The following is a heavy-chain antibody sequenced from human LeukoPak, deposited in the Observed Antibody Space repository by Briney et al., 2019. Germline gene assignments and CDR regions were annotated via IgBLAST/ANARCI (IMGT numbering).Heavy chain of an antibody. CDR1: GFTFSDYY. D-gene: IGHD3-3*01. J-gene: IGHJ6*02. Sequence: GSLRLSCAASGFTFSDYYMSWIRQAPGKGLEWVSYISSSGSTIYYADSVKGRFTISRDNAKNSLYLQMNSLRAEDTAVYYCASDYDFPYGMNVWGQGTTVTVSS. CDR3: ASDYDFPYGMNV. CDR2: ISSSGSTI. V-gene: IGHV3-11*01.